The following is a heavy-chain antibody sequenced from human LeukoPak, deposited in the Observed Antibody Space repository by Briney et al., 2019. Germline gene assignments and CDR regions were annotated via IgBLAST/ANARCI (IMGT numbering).Heavy chain of an antibody. CDR2: IKSKKDVGRR. J-gene: IGHJ5*02. CDR1: GFTFSNAW. D-gene: IGHD6-6*01. Sequence: GGSLRLSCAASGFTFSNAWVSWVRRAPGKGLEWVGRIKSKKDVGRRDYAAPVKGRLTISREDAKNTLDLQMTSLKTEDTAVYYCTTIAFIAARLHDPNIGFEPWGQGTLVTVSS. V-gene: IGHV3-15*01. CDR3: TTIAFIAARLHDPNIGFEP.